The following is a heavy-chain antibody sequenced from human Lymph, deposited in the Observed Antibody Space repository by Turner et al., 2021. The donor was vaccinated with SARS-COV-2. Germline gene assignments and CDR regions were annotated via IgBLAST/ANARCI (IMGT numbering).Heavy chain of an antibody. Sequence: EVQLLESGGGLVQPGGSLGLPCEASGFTFSSYSMSWVRQAPWKGLECVSAISGSGGDTYYADSVKGRFTISRDNSKNTLYLQMNSLRAEDTAVYYCAKGVRGAMIVVVIPYFDYWGQGTLVTVSS. CDR2: ISGSGGDT. CDR1: GFTFSSYS. D-gene: IGHD3-22*01. V-gene: IGHV3-23*01. J-gene: IGHJ4*02. CDR3: AKGVRGAMIVVVIPYFDY.